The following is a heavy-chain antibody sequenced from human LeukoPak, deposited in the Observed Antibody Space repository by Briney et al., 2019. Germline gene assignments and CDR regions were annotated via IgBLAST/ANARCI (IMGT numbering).Heavy chain of an antibody. CDR2: IRHSKSEE. V-gene: IGHV3-7*01. D-gene: IGHD3-10*01. J-gene: IGHJ4*02. CDR3: ARDGHSSGSFDY. Sequence: GGSPRLSCVASGFTFSSYWMNWVRQAPGKGLEWVANIRHSKSEEYYVDSVKGRFTISRDNAKNSLYLQMNSLRAEDTAVYYCARDGHSSGSFDYWGQGTLVTVSS. CDR1: GFTFSSYW.